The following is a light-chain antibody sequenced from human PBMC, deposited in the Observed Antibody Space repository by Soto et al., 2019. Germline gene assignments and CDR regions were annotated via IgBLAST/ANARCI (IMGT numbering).Light chain of an antibody. Sequence: EIVLTQSPGTLSLSPGERATLSCRASQSISSSYLAWYQQKPGQAPRLLIYAASSRATGIPDRFSGSGSGTDFTLTISRLEPEDFAVYYGQQYVSSSYTFGQGTQLEIK. CDR2: AAS. V-gene: IGKV3-20*01. J-gene: IGKJ2*01. CDR1: QSISSSY. CDR3: QQYVSSSYT.